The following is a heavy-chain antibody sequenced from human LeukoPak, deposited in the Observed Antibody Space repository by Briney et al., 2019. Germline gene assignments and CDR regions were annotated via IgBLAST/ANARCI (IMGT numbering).Heavy chain of an antibody. CDR3: ARASGGGSSSPPFDY. CDR1: GGSISSYY. J-gene: IGHJ4*02. Sequence: KSSETLSFTCTVSGGSISSYYWSWIRQPPGKGLEWIGYIYTSGSTNYNPSLKSRVTISVDTSKNQFSLKLNSVTAADTAVYYCARASGGGSSSPPFDYWGQGTLVTVSS. D-gene: IGHD6-6*01. CDR2: IYTSGST. V-gene: IGHV4-4*09.